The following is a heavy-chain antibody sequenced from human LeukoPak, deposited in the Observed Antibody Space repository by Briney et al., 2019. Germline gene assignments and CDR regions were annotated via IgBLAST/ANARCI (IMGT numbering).Heavy chain of an antibody. Sequence: SQTLSLTCAVSGYSISSGYYRGWTRQPPGKGLECIGSIYHSGSTYYNPSLKSRVTISVDTSKNQFSLKLSSVTAADTAVYYRARHKYSSGWSTELYYYYYMDVWGKGTTVTVS. CDR3: ARHKYSSGWSTELYYYYYMDV. V-gene: IGHV4-38-2*01. CDR1: GYSISSGYY. D-gene: IGHD6-19*01. J-gene: IGHJ6*03. CDR2: IYHSGST.